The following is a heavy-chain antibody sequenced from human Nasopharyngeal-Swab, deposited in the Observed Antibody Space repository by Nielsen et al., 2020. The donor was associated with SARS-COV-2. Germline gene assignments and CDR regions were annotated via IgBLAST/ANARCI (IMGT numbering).Heavy chain of an antibody. J-gene: IGHJ3*02. CDR2: IGTAGDT. V-gene: IGHV3-13*04. CDR3: ARASSSNDGAFDI. Sequence: GGSLRLSCAASGFTFSSYDMHWVRQATGKGLEWVSAIGTAGDTYYPGSVKGRFTISRENAKNPLYLQMNSLRAGDTAVYYCARASSSNDGAFDIWGQGTMVTVSS. CDR1: GFTFSSYD. D-gene: IGHD1-1*01.